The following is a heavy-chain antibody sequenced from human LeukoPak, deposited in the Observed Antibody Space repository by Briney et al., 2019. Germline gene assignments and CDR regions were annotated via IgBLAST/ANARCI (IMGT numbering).Heavy chain of an antibody. CDR3: SVVPAAIRLRYFDY. Sequence: PGGSLRLSCAASGFTFSSYGMHWVRQAPGKGLEWVAVISYDGSNKYYADSVKGRFTISRDNSKNTLYLQMNSLRAEDTAVYYCSVVPAAIRLRYFDYWGQGTLVTVSS. CDR2: ISYDGSNK. V-gene: IGHV3-30*03. D-gene: IGHD2-2*01. J-gene: IGHJ4*02. CDR1: GFTFSSYG.